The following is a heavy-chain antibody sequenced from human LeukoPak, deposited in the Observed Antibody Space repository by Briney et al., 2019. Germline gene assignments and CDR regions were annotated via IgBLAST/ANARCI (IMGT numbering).Heavy chain of an antibody. V-gene: IGHV3-20*04. CDR3: ARESFDSSSYYPRAFDI. CDR1: GFTFDDYG. J-gene: IGHJ3*02. D-gene: IGHD3-22*01. Sequence: GGSLRLSCAASGFTFDDYGMSWVREAPGKGLEGVSGINWNGGSTGYADSVKGRFTISRDNAKNSLHLQMNSLRAEDTALYYCARESFDSSSYYPRAFDIWGQGTMVTVSS. CDR2: INWNGGST.